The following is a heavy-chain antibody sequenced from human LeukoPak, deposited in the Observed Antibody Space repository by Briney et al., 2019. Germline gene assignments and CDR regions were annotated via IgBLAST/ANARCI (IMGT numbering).Heavy chain of an antibody. V-gene: IGHV2-5*01. J-gene: IGHJ4*02. CDR2: IYWSDDK. D-gene: IGHD5-18*01. CDR3: AHRRQGYTYGY. CDR1: GFALGSSGVG. Sequence: SGPTLVKPTQTLTLTCTFSGFALGSSGVGVGWIRQPPGKALEWLALIYWSDDKRYSSSLQSRLTITKDTSKNQVVLTMTNMDPVDTATYYCAHRRQGYTYGYWGQGTLVTVSS.